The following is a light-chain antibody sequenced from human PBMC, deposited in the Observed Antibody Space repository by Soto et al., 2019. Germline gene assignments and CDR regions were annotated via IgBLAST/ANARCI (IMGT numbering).Light chain of an antibody. J-gene: IGLJ1*01. CDR3: YSYSRSTDTRYV. Sequence: QSVPTQPASVSGSPGQSVTISCTGTSSDIGAYNYVSWYQQHPGQAPKLIISDVSNRPSGISDRFSGSKSGNTASLTISGLQAEDEADYYCYSYSRSTDTRYVFGTGTKVTVL. V-gene: IGLV2-14*03. CDR2: DVS. CDR1: SSDIGAYNY.